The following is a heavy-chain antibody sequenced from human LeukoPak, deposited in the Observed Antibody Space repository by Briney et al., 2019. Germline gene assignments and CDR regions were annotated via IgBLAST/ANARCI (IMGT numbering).Heavy chain of an antibody. Sequence: GGSLRLSCAASGFIFSDYYMSWIRQAPGKGLEWVSYISSSGSTIYYADSVKGRFTISRDNAKNSLYLQMNSLRAEDTAVYYCARDMYYDSSGYLGYWGQGTLVTVSS. CDR3: ARDMYYDSSGYLGY. CDR2: ISSSGSTI. J-gene: IGHJ4*02. D-gene: IGHD3-22*01. CDR1: GFIFSDYY. V-gene: IGHV3-11*01.